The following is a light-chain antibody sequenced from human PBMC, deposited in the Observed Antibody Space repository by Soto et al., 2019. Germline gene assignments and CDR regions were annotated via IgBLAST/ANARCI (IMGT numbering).Light chain of an antibody. Sequence: EIVMTQSPATLSVSPGERATLSCRASQSVSSNLAWYQQKPGQPPRLLIYGASTRATGIPARFSGSGSGTEFTLTISSLQSEDVAVYYWQQYNNWPPFTFGPGTKVDIK. V-gene: IGKV3-15*01. CDR2: GAS. CDR1: QSVSSN. J-gene: IGKJ3*01. CDR3: QQYNNWPPFT.